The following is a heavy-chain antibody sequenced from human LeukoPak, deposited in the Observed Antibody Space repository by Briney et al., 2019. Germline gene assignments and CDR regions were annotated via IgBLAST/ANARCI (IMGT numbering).Heavy chain of an antibody. CDR2: INPSGGST. CDR3: AKDEYCSSTSCYGANWFDP. D-gene: IGHD2-2*01. V-gene: IGHV1-46*01. CDR1: GYTFTSYY. J-gene: IGHJ5*02. Sequence: ASVKVTCKASGYTFTSYYMHWVRQAPGQGLEWMGIINPSGGSTSYAQKFQGRVTMTRDMSTSTVYMELSSLRSEDTAVYYCAKDEYCSSTSCYGANWFDPWGQGTLVTVSS.